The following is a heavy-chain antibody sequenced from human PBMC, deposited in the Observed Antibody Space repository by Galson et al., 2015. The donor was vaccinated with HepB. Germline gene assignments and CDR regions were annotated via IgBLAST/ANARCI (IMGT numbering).Heavy chain of an antibody. V-gene: IGHV4-39*01. D-gene: IGHD4-17*01. CDR2: IYYSGST. CDR3: ASRALTTVTTSLTRNWYFDL. J-gene: IGHJ2*01. CDR1: GGSISSSSYY. Sequence: ETLSLTCTVSGGSISSSSYYWGWIRQPPGKGLEWIGSIYYSGSTYYNPSLKSRVTISVDTSKNQFSLKLSSVTAADTAVYYCASRALTTVTTSLTRNWYFDLWGLGPLVTVSS.